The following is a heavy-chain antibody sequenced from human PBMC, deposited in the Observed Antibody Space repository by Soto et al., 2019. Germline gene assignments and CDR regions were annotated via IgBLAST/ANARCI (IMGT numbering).Heavy chain of an antibody. J-gene: IGHJ4*02. CDR1: GFTFSSYS. V-gene: IGHV3-21*01. D-gene: IGHD2-2*01. CDR2: ISSSSSYI. Sequence: GGSLRLSCAASGFTFSSYSMNWVRQAPGKGLEWVSSISSSSSYIYYADSVKGRFTISRDNAKNSLYLQMNSLRAEDTAVYYCARWDYQLVYYDYWGQGTLVTVSS. CDR3: ARWDYQLVYYDY.